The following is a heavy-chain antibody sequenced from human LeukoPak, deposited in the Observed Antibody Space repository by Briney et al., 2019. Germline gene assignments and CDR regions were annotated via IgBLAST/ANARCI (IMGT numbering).Heavy chain of an antibody. V-gene: IGHV4-39*01. CDR2: IFYRGST. CDR3: AKAPGGSGSFLYNWFDP. CDR1: GGSISSSSYF. J-gene: IGHJ5*02. Sequence: SETLSLTCTVSGGSISSSSYFWGWLRQPPGKGLEWIGNIFYRGSTYYNPSLKSRVTISVDTSKNQFSLTLNSVTAADTAVYYCAKAPGGSGSFLYNWFDPWGQGTLVTVSS. D-gene: IGHD3-10*01.